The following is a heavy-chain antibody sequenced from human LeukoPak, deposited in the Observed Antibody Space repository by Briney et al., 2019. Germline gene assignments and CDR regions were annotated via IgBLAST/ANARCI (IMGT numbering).Heavy chain of an antibody. D-gene: IGHD6-19*01. J-gene: IGHJ3*02. V-gene: IGHV3-9*01. Sequence: PVGCLRLSCAAPGFTLDEYAMHWVRQAPGEGLEWVSGISWSSGNIGYVDYVTGRFTISRDNAKNSLYLPMNRLRAEDTALYSCAKTPGRSGWLADAFDIWGQGTMVTVSS. CDR3: AKTPGRSGWLADAFDI. CDR1: GFTLDEYA. CDR2: ISWSSGNI.